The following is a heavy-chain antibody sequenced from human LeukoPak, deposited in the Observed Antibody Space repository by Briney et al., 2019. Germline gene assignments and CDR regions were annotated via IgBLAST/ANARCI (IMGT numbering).Heavy chain of an antibody. CDR1: GYSFTSYW. CDR3: ARHARYSSGHAPFEP. D-gene: IGHD6-19*01. CDR2: IYPGDSDT. J-gene: IGHJ5*02. Sequence: GESLKISCKGSGYSFTSYWIGWVRQMPGKGLEWMGIIYPGDSDTRYSPSFQGQVTISADKSISTAYLQWSSLKASDTAMYYCARHARYSSGHAPFEPWGQGTLVTVSS. V-gene: IGHV5-51*01.